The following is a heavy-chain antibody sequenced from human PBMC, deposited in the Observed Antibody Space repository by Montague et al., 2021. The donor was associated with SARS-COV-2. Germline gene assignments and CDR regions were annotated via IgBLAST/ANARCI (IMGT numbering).Heavy chain of an antibody. CDR2: IDWDDYK. Sequence: PALVKSTQTLTLTCTFSGFSLSTSGMCVSWIRQPPGEALEWLARIDWDDYKYYSTSLKTRLTISKDTSKNQVVLTMTNMDPVDTATYYCARIQATVNAFDIWGQGTMVTVSS. D-gene: IGHD4-17*01. CDR1: GFSLSTSGMC. J-gene: IGHJ3*02. V-gene: IGHV2-70*11. CDR3: ARIQATVNAFDI.